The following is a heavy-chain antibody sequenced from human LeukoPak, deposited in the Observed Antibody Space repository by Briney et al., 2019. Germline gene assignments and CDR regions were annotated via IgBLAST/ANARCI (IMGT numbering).Heavy chain of an antibody. V-gene: IGHV3-23*01. CDR1: GFTFSSYD. CDR3: ARGVVGASLGAFDI. J-gene: IGHJ3*02. D-gene: IGHD1-26*01. CDR2: MSGSGGST. Sequence: GGSLRLSCAASGFTFSSYDMSWVRQAPGKGLEWVSGMSGSGGSTYYADPVKGRFTISRDNSKNTLYLQMNSLRAEDTAVYYCARGVVGASLGAFDIWGQGTMVTVSS.